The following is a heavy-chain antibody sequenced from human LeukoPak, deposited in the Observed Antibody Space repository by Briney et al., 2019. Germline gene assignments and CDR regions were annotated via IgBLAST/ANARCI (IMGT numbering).Heavy chain of an antibody. J-gene: IGHJ4*02. CDR2: IIPILGIA. CDR3: ARGPAVMDSSGYYFDY. CDR1: GYTFTSYG. D-gene: IGHD3-22*01. V-gene: IGHV1-69*04. Sequence: SVKVSCKASGYTFTSYGISWVRQAPGQGLEWMGRIIPILGIANYAQKFQGRVTITADKSTSTAYMELSSLRSEDTAVYYCARGPAVMDSSGYYFDYWGQGTLVTVSS.